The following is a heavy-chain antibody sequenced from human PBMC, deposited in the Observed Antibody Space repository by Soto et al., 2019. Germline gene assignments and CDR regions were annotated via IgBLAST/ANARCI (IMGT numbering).Heavy chain of an antibody. J-gene: IGHJ4*02. CDR2: IGHSGDDT. CDR3: AKDWPGTRTPGLDC. Sequence: GGSLRLSCATSGFTFSNYAMSWVRQAPEKGLEWVSAIGHSGDDTNYADSVKGRFTISRDNSKNTLYLQVNSLRAEDTAVYYCAKDWPGTRTPGLDCWGQGTLVTVSS. D-gene: IGHD1-1*01. V-gene: IGHV3-23*01. CDR1: GFTFSNYA.